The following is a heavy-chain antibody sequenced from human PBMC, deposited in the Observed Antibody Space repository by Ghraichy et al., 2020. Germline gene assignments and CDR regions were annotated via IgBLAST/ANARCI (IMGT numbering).Heavy chain of an antibody. J-gene: IGHJ4*02. Sequence: SETLSLTCTVSGGSISSYYWSWIRQPPGKGLEWIGYIYYSGSTNYNPSLKSRVTISVDTSKNQLSLKLSSVTAADTAVYYCASTSLYYGSGGLDYWGQGTRVTVS. CDR2: IYYSGST. CDR1: GGSISSYY. CDR3: ASTSLYYGSGGLDY. D-gene: IGHD3-10*01. V-gene: IGHV4-59*08.